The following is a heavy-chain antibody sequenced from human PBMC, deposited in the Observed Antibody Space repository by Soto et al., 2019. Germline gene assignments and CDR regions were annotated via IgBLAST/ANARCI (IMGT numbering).Heavy chain of an antibody. CDR3: ARLPSRHWADY. D-gene: IGHD3-16*01. Sequence: SETLSLTCIVSGSSISSSGYYWGWIRQPPWKGLEWIASMYYNVGTYYNPSLKSRVTISVDTSANQFSLKLSSVTAAGTAVYYCARLPSRHWADYWGQGTLVTVSS. V-gene: IGHV4-39*01. CDR1: GSSISSSGYY. J-gene: IGHJ4*02. CDR2: MYYNVGT.